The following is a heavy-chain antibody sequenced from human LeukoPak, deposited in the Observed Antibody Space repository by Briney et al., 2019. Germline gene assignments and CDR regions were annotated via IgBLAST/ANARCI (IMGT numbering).Heavy chain of an antibody. Sequence: PGGSLRLSCAASGFTFSSYGMHWVRQAPGKGLEWVAFIRYDGSNKYYADSVKGRFTISRDNSKNTLYLQMNSLRAEDTAVYYCAKDLFSRWDFWSTFDYWGQGTLVTVSS. D-gene: IGHD3-3*01. CDR3: AKDLFSRWDFWSTFDY. V-gene: IGHV3-30*02. CDR1: GFTFSSYG. CDR2: IRYDGSNK. J-gene: IGHJ4*02.